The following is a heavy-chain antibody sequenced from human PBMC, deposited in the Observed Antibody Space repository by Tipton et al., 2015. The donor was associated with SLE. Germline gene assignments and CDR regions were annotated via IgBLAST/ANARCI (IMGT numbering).Heavy chain of an antibody. Sequence: TLSLTCTVSGGSISNRNYYWGWIRQPPGKGLEWIGSIYYTGSTYYKPSLKSRVTISVDTSKNQFPLNLSSVTAADTAIYYCARDPFSGTSRAEDIWGQGTMVTVSS. D-gene: IGHD1-26*01. J-gene: IGHJ3*02. V-gene: IGHV4-39*06. CDR2: IYYTGST. CDR3: ARDPFSGTSRAEDI. CDR1: GGSISNRNYY.